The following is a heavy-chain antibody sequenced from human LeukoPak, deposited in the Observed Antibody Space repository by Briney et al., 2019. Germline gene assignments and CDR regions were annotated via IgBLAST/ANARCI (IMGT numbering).Heavy chain of an antibody. V-gene: IGHV3-11*06. CDR3: ARLMIIVD. D-gene: IGHD3-22*01. CDR2: ISTSDTYT. CDR1: GFTFSNYF. Sequence: GGSLRLSCEASGFTFSNYFMSWIRQAPGKGLEWVSYISTSDTYTNYADSVKGRFTISRDNAKNSLYLQMNNLRAEDTAVYYCARLMIIVDWGQGTLVTVSS. J-gene: IGHJ4*02.